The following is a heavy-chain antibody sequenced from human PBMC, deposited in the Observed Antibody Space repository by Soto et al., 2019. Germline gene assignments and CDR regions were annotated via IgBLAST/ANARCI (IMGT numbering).Heavy chain of an antibody. V-gene: IGHV1-58*01. J-gene: IGHJ4*02. CDR3: AAFRYSGSFTEY. D-gene: IGHD1-26*01. CDR2: IVVGSGNT. CDR1: GFTFTSSA. Sequence: EASVKVSCKSSGFTFTSSAVQWVRQARGQRLEWIGWIVVGSGNTNYAQKFQERVTITRDMSTSTAYMELSSLRSEDTAVYYCAAFRYSGSFTEYWGQGTLVTVSS.